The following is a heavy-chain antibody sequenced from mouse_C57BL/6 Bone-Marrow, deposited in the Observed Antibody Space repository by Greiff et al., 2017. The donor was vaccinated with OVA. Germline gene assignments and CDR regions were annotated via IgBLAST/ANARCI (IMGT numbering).Heavy chain of an antibody. CDR1: GYTFTSYW. CDR3: AREGAIYPMVLWFDY. J-gene: IGHJ2*01. V-gene: IGHV1-61*01. CDR2: IYPSDSET. Sequence: QVQLQQPGAELVRPGSSVKLSCKASGYTFTSYWMDWVKQRPGQGLEWIGNIYPSDSETLYNQKFKDKATLTVDKSSSTAYMQLSSLTSEYSAVYYGAREGAIYPMVLWFDYWGQGTTLTVSS. D-gene: IGHD2-2*01.